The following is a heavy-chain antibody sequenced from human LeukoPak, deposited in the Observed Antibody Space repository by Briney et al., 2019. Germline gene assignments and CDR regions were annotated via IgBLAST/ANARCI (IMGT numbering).Heavy chain of an antibody. V-gene: IGHV4-59*08. D-gene: IGHD1-1*01. J-gene: IGHJ4*02. CDR3: ARRTTGTGPFDY. CDR1: GGSISRYY. Sequence: PSETLSLTCTVSGGSISRYYWSWIRQPPGKGLEWIAYIYYRGSTNYNPSLKSRVTISVDTSKNQFSLKLSSVTAADTAVYYCARRTTGTGPFDYWGQGTLVTVSS. CDR2: IYYRGST.